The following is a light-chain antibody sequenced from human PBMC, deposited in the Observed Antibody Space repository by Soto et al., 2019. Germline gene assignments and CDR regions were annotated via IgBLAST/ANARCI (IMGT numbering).Light chain of an antibody. CDR3: CSYAGSYTFV. CDR1: SSDVGSYDL. CDR2: EVS. J-gene: IGLJ2*01. V-gene: IGLV2-23*02. Sequence: QSVLTQPASVSGSPGQSITISCTGTSSDVGSYDLVSWYQRHPGKAPKLIIYEVSKRPSGLSNRFSGSKSGNTASLTISGLQAEDEADYYCCSYAGSYTFVIGGGTKVTVL.